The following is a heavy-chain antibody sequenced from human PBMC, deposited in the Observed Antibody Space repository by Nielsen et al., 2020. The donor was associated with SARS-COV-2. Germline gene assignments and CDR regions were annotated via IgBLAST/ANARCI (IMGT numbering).Heavy chain of an antibody. V-gene: IGHV4-34*01. J-gene: IGHJ6*03. D-gene: IGHD3-10*01. CDR3: ARGGSTSGSYTYYYYYMDV. CDR2: INHSGST. Sequence: WIRQPPGKGLEWIGEINHSGSTNYNPSLKSRLTISVDTSKNQFALNLSSVTAADTAVYHCARGGSTSGSYTYYYYYMDVWGKGTTVTVSS.